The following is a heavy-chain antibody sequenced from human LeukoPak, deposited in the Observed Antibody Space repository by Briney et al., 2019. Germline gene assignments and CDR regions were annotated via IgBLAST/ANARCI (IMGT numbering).Heavy chain of an antibody. D-gene: IGHD3-10*01. CDR3: AKEIGLGIDY. V-gene: IGHV3-9*02. Sequence: GGSLRLSCAASGFTSDDYAMHWVRQAPGKGLECVSGISWNSGSIGYADSVKGRFTISRDNAKNSLYLQMNSLRPEDTALYYCAKEIGLGIDYWGRGTLVTVSS. CDR2: ISWNSGSI. J-gene: IGHJ4*02. CDR1: GFTSDDYA.